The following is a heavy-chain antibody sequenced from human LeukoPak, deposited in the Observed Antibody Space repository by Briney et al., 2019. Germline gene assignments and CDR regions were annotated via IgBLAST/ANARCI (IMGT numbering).Heavy chain of an antibody. V-gene: IGHV1-18*01. CDR2: ISAYNGNT. D-gene: IGHD4-11*01. J-gene: IGHJ6*03. Sequence: ASVKVSCKASGYTFTSYGISWVRQAPGQGLEWMGWISAYNGNTNYAQKLQGRVTMTTDTSTSTAYMELRSLRSDDTAVYYCARDLAVTPSYYYYYYMDVWGKGTTVTVSS. CDR3: ARDLAVTPSYYYYYYMDV. CDR1: GYTFTSYG.